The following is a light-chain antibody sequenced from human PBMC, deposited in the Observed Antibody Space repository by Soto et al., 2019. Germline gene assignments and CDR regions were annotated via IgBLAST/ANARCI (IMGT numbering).Light chain of an antibody. Sequence: EIVLTQSPGTLSLSPGDRATLSCRASQSVASNYLAWYQQKPGQAPRLLIFGASSRANGIPDRFSGTGSGTDFTLTISRLEPEDFAVFYCQQYGSSPPITFGQGTRLEIK. V-gene: IGKV3-20*01. CDR3: QQYGSSPPIT. CDR2: GAS. CDR1: QSVASNY. J-gene: IGKJ5*01.